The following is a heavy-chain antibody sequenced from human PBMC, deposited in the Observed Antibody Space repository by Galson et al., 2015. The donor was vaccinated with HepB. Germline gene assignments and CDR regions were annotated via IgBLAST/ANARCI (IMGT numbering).Heavy chain of an antibody. D-gene: IGHD2-21*01. Sequence: SETLSLTCTVSGGSISSYYWSWIRQPPGKGLEWIGYIYYSGSTNYNPSLKSRVTISVDTSKNQFSLKLSSVTAADTAVYYCARLTYCGGDCYLFDYWGQGTLVTVSS. J-gene: IGHJ4*02. CDR3: ARLTYCGGDCYLFDY. CDR1: GGSISSYY. V-gene: IGHV4-59*01. CDR2: IYYSGST.